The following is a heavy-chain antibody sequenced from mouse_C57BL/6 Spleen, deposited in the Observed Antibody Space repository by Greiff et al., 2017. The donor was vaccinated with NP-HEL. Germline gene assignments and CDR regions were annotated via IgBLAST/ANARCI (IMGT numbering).Heavy chain of an antibody. CDR2: IDPENGDT. J-gene: IGHJ2*01. Sequence: VQLQQSGAELVRPGASVKLSCTASGFNIKDDYMHWVKQRPEQGLEWIGWIDPENGDTEYASKFQGKATITADTPSNTAYLQLSSLTSEGTAVYCCAATAVGVGWGQGTTLTVSS. V-gene: IGHV14-4*01. CDR3: AATAVGVG. D-gene: IGHD1-1*01. CDR1: GFNIKDDY.